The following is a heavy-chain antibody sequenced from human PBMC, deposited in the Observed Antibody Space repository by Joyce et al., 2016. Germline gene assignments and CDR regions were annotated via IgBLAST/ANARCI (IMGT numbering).Heavy chain of an antibody. CDR1: GFSFHTYS. CDR3: ARGRYPGKTSHNWFDP. Sequence: EVQLVESGGDLVKPGGSLRLSCVASGFSFHTYSMNWVRQAPGKGLAWVSSIITSGNHISYGESTKGRFTVSRDNAKNSLFLQMSGLRVEDTAVYYCARGRYPGKTSHNWFDPWGQGTLVTVSS. V-gene: IGHV3-21*02. J-gene: IGHJ5*02. CDR2: IITSGNHI. D-gene: IGHD1-14*01.